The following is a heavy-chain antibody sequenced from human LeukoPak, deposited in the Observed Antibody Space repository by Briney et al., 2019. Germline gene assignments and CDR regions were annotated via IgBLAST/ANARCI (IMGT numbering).Heavy chain of an antibody. Sequence: GASVKVSCKASGYTFTGYYIHWVRQAPGQRLEWMGCINPNTGGTNYAQKFQGRVTMTSDTSINTAYMELSSLRSDDTALYYCARVKNLDYWGQETLVTVSS. CDR2: INPNTGGT. V-gene: IGHV1-2*02. CDR1: GYTFTGYY. D-gene: IGHD2/OR15-2a*01. J-gene: IGHJ4*02. CDR3: ARVKNLDY.